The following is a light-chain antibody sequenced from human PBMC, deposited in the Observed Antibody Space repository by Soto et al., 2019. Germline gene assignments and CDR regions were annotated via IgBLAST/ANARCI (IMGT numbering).Light chain of an antibody. CDR2: DAS. V-gene: IGKV3-11*01. Sequence: EIVLTQSPATLSLSPGERATLSCRASQSVSSYFAWYQQKPGQAPRLLIYDASNRATGIPARFSGNGSGTDFTLTISSLEPEDFAVYYCQQRSNWPRTFGQGTKVDIK. CDR1: QSVSSY. CDR3: QQRSNWPRT. J-gene: IGKJ1*01.